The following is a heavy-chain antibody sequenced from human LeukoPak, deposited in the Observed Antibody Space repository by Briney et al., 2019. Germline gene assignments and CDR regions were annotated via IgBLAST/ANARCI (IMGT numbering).Heavy chain of an antibody. J-gene: IGHJ4*02. CDR2: ISPSGGST. V-gene: IGHV1-46*01. Sequence: ASVKVSCKASGYTFTSYYMHWVRQAPGQGLEWMGIISPSGGSTSYAQKFQGRVTMTRDTSTSTVYMELSGLRSEDTAVYYCARDNSIYSGSPKGDFDYWGQGTLVTVSS. CDR1: GYTFTSYY. CDR3: ARDNSIYSGSPKGDFDY. D-gene: IGHD1-26*01.